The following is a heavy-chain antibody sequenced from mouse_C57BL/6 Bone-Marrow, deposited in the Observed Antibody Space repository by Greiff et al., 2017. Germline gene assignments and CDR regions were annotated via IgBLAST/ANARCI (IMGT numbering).Heavy chain of an antibody. CDR2: IHPSDSDT. CDR1: GYTFTSYW. CDR3: AIGRLRRDYAMDY. J-gene: IGHJ4*01. Sequence: QVQLQQPGAELVKPGASVKVSCKASGYTFTSYWMHWVKQRPGQGLGWIGRIHPSDSDTNYNQQFKGKATFTVDKPSSTAYMQLSSLTSEDSAVYYCAIGRLRRDYAMDYWGQGTSVTVSS. D-gene: IGHD2-4*01. V-gene: IGHV1-74*01.